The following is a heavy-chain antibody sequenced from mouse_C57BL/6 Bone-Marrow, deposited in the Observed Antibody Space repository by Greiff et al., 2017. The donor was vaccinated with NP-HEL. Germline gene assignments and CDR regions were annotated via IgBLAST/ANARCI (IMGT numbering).Heavy chain of an antibody. CDR1: GFSLTSYG. J-gene: IGHJ3*01. Sequence: VQRVESGPGLVQPSQCLSITCTVSGFSLTSYGVHWVRQSPGKGLEWLGVMWRGGSTDYNAAFMSRLSITKDNSKSQVFFKMNSLQADDTAIYYCAKAGYEGFAYWGQGTLVTVSA. CDR2: MWRGGST. V-gene: IGHV2-5*01. D-gene: IGHD2-2*01. CDR3: AKAGYEGFAY.